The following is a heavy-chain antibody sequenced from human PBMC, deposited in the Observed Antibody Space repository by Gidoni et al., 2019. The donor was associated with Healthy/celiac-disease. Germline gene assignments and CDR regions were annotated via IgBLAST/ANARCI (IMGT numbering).Heavy chain of an antibody. J-gene: IGHJ4*02. CDR2: ISSSSSYI. CDR3: ARDGSEYSSGSYYFDY. D-gene: IGHD6-19*01. CDR1: GFTFGSYS. V-gene: IGHV3-21*01. Sequence: EVQLVESGGGLVKPGGSLRLSCAASGFTFGSYSMNWVRQAPGKGLEWVSSISSSSSYIYYADSVKGRFTISRDNAKNSLYLQMNSLRAEDTAVYYCARDGSEYSSGSYYFDYWGQGTLVTVSS.